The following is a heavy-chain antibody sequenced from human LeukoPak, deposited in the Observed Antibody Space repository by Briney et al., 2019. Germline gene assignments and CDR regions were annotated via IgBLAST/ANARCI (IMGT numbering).Heavy chain of an antibody. CDR3: AAAKAITMVRGAPRHFDN. D-gene: IGHD3-10*01. Sequence: PGGSLRLSCAASGFTFSSYWMHWVRQAPGKGLVWVSRINSDGSGTSYADSVKGRFTIPRDNAKNTLYLQMNSLRAEDTAVYYSAAAKAITMVRGAPRHFDNWGQGTLVTVSS. J-gene: IGHJ4*02. CDR1: GFTFSSYW. CDR2: INSDGSGT. V-gene: IGHV3-74*01.